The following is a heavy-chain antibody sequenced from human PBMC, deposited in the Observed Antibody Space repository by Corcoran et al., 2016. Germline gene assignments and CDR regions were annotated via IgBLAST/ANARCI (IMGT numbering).Heavy chain of an antibody. CDR3: TTAAGDTAMGMADY. CDR2: IRSKANSYAT. D-gene: IGHD5-18*01. Sequence: EVQLVESGGGLVQPGGSLKLSCAASGFTFSGSAMHWVRQASGKGLEWVGRIRSKANSYATAYAASVKGRFTISREDSKNTAYLQMNSLKTEDTAVYYCTTAAGDTAMGMADYWGQGTLVTVSS. CDR1: GFTFSGSA. J-gene: IGHJ4*02. V-gene: IGHV3-73*02.